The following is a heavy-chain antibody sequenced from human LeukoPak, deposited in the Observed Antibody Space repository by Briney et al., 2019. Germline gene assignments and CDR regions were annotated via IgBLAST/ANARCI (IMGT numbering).Heavy chain of an antibody. CDR2: IYYSGST. J-gene: IGHJ6*04. V-gene: IGHV4-59*01. CDR1: GGSISSYY. Sequence: SETLSLTCTVSGGSISSYYWSWIRQPLGKGLEWIGYIYYSGSTNYNPSLKSRVTISVDTSKNQFSLKLSSVTAADTAVYYCARDLWLRDYGMDVWGKGTTVTVSS. CDR3: ARDLWLRDYGMDV. D-gene: IGHD5-12*01.